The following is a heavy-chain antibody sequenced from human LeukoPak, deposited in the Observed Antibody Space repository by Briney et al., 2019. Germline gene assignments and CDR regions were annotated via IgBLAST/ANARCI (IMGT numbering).Heavy chain of an antibody. CDR3: ARVHYYDSSGLDY. CDR1: GYTFTGYY. Sequence: ASVEVSCKASGYTFTGYYMHWVRQAPGQGLEWMGWINPNSGGTNYAQKFQGRVTMTRDTSISTAYMELSRLRSDDTAVYYCARVHYYDSSGLDYWGQGTLVTVSS. D-gene: IGHD3-22*01. V-gene: IGHV1-2*02. J-gene: IGHJ4*02. CDR2: INPNSGGT.